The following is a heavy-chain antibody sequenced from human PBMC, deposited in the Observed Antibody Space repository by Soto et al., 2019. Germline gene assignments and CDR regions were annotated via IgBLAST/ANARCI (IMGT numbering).Heavy chain of an antibody. J-gene: IGHJ3*02. D-gene: IGHD3-10*01. Sequence: PGGSLRLSCAASGFSFCTFAMNWVRQTPGRGLEWVSTIGGSGDRTNYADSVKGRFTISRDNYKTTLYLQMNSLRAEDTGLYYCAKGGRYYFGSGSPYDAFDIWGQGTKVTVSS. V-gene: IGHV3-23*01. CDR2: IGGSGDRT. CDR3: AKGGRYYFGSGSPYDAFDI. CDR1: GFSFCTFA.